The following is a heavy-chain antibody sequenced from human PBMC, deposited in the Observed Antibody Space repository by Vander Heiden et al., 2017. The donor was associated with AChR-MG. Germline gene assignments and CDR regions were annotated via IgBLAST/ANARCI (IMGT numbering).Heavy chain of an antibody. CDR3: AREPFVVMVGVVAANPYFDY. CDR1: GFTFSSYW. D-gene: IGHD2-15*01. J-gene: IGHJ4*02. Sequence: EVQLVESGGGLVQPGGSLRLSCAASGFTFSSYWMSGVRQAPGKGLEWVANIKQDGSEKYYVDSVKGRFTISRDNAKNSLYLQMNSLRAEDTAVYYCAREPFVVMVGVVAANPYFDYWGQGTLVTVSS. CDR2: IKQDGSEK. V-gene: IGHV3-7*01.